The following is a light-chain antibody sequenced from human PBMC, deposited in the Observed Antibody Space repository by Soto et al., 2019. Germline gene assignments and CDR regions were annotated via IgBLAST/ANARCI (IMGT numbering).Light chain of an antibody. CDR2: GND. CDR3: QSYDRGLTAYV. J-gene: IGLJ1*01. CDR1: SSNIGAGYD. Sequence: QSVLTQPPSVSGAPGQRVTISCTGTSSNIGAGYDIHWYHQLPGTAPKFLVSGNDNRPSGVPDRLSASKSGTSGSLAITDLQAEDEGHYYCQSYDRGLTAYVFGTGTKVTVL. V-gene: IGLV1-40*01.